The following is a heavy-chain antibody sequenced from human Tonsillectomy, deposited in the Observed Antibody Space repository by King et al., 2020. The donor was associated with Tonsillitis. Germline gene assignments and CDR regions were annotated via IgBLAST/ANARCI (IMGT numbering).Heavy chain of an antibody. CDR3: AKDDYYDSSGYDY. CDR1: GFTFSSYG. J-gene: IGHJ4*02. D-gene: IGHD3-22*01. Sequence: VQLVESGGGVVQPGGSLRLSCAASGFTFSSYGMHWVRQSPGKGLEWVAFIRFDGGNKYYADSVKGRFTISRDNSKNTLYLQMNSLRAEDTAVYYCAKDDYYDSSGYDYWGQGTLVTVSS. V-gene: IGHV3-30*02. CDR2: IRFDGGNK.